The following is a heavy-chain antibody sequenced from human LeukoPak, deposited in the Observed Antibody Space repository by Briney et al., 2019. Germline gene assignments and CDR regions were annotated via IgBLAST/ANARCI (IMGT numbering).Heavy chain of an antibody. CDR1: GFTFSGHW. D-gene: IGHD4/OR15-4a*01. J-gene: IGHJ4*02. CDR2: IDQDGSAK. Sequence: GGSLRLSCAASGFTFSGHWMSWVRQAPGKGPGWVANIDQDGSAKNYVDFVKGRFSISRDNAKNSLILQMNSLRDEDTAVYYCVRNGCSLDYWGQGTLVTVSS. CDR3: VRNGCSLDY. V-gene: IGHV3-7*01.